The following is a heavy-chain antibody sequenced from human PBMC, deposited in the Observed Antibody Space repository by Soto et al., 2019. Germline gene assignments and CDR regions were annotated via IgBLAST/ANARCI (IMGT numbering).Heavy chain of an antibody. CDR3: ARKVVGSTSRPDYWYFDL. D-gene: IGHD2-21*01. CDR2: ISGGGDAM. CDR1: GFTFINYA. V-gene: IGHV3-23*01. Sequence: EVQLLESGGDSVQPGGSVRLSCAGSGFTFINYAMNWVRQAPGKGLEWVSTISGGGDAMFFADSVRGRFTFSRDNSKNTVTLQMNSLGVDDTAVYYCARKVVGSTSRPDYWYFDLWGRGTLVTVSS. J-gene: IGHJ2*01.